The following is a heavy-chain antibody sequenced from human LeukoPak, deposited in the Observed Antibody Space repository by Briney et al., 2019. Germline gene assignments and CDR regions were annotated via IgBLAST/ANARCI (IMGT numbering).Heavy chain of an antibody. CDR3: ARVALISGWYGTTNPFDP. V-gene: IGHV1-8*01. CDR2: MNPNSGNA. J-gene: IGHJ5*02. CDR1: GYTFTSYD. Sequence: GASVKVSCKASGYTFTSYDINWVRQATGQGLEWMGWMNPNSGNAGYVQKFQGRVTMTRNTSISTAYMELSSLRSEDTAVYYCARVALISGWYGTTNPFDPWGQGTLVTVSS. D-gene: IGHD6-19*01.